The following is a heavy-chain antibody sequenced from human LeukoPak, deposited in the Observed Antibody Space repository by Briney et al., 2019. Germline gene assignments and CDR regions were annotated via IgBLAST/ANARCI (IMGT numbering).Heavy chain of an antibody. V-gene: IGHV4-59*01. CDR2: IYYSGST. D-gene: IGHD3-10*01. Sequence: SQTLSLTCTVSGGSISSYYWSWIRQPPGKGLEWIGYIYYSGSTNYNPSLKSRVTISVDTSKNQFSLKLSSVTAADTAVYYCARGRIGWFDPWGQGTLVTVSS. CDR3: ARGRIGWFDP. CDR1: GGSISSYY. J-gene: IGHJ5*02.